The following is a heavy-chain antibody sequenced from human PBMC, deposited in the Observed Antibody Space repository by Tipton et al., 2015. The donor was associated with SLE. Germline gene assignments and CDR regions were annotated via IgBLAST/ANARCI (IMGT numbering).Heavy chain of an antibody. CDR2: IYYNGST. J-gene: IGHJ4*02. Sequence: TLSLTCTVSGGSISSSSYYWGWIRQPPGKGLEWIGSIYYNGSTYYNPSLKSRVTISVDTSKNQFSLKLSSVTAADTAVYYCARVRMHSSGTYYFDYWGQGTLVTVSS. D-gene: IGHD6-25*01. CDR3: ARVRMHSSGTYYFDY. V-gene: IGHV4-39*07. CDR1: GGSISSSSYY.